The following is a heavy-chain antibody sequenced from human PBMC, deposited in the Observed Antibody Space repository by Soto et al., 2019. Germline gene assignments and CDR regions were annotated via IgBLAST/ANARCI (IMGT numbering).Heavy chain of an antibody. CDR1: GGSISSSS. CDR2: ISSSSSYI. Sequence: ETLSLTCTVSGGSISSSSYYWGWIRQPPGKGLEWVSSISSSSSYIYYADSVKGRFTISRDNSKNSLYLQMNSLRAEDTAVYYCARDKGDHTWDCQLYYYYYGMDVWGQGTTVTVSS. V-gene: IGHV3-21*01. D-gene: IGHD6-6*01. CDR3: ARDKGDHTWDCQLYYYYYGMDV. J-gene: IGHJ6*02.